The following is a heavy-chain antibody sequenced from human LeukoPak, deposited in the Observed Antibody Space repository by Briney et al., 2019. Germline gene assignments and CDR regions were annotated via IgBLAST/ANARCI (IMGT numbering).Heavy chain of an antibody. CDR1: GFTFSSYG. D-gene: IGHD3-10*01. V-gene: IGHV3-23*01. J-gene: IGHJ4*02. Sequence: GGSLRLSCAASGFTFSSYGMSWVRQAPGKGLEWVSAISGSGGSTYYADSVKGRFTISRDNSKNTLYLQMNSLRVEDTAVYYCAKLAKYFYGSETFYFFEHWGQGTPVTASS. CDR2: ISGSGGST. CDR3: AKLAKYFYGSETFYFFEH.